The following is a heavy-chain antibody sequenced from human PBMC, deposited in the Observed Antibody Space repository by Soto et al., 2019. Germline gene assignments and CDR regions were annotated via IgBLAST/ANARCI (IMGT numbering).Heavy chain of an antibody. CDR1: GYTFTTYC. Sequence: ASVKVSCKAFGYTFTTYCISWVRQAPGQGLEWMGWISAYNGNTNYAQKLQGRVTMTTDTSTSTAYMELRSLRSDDTAVYYCARGANYDFWSGSGPYYMDVWGKGTTVTVSS. CDR2: ISAYNGNT. J-gene: IGHJ6*03. V-gene: IGHV1-18*01. D-gene: IGHD3-3*01. CDR3: ARGANYDFWSGSGPYYMDV.